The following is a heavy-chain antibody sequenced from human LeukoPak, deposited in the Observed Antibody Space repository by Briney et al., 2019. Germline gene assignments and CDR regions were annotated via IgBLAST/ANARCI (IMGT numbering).Heavy chain of an antibody. CDR3: ATAPLGMGNDFDY. V-gene: IGHV3-23*01. CDR2: LSFSGSST. Sequence: PGGSLRLSCAASGFTFSTSAMSWVRQAPGKGLEWVSSLSFSGSSTYYAESVKGRFTISRDNSKNTLYLQMNSLGVEDTAVYFCATAPLGMGNDFDYWGQGTLVTVSS. J-gene: IGHJ4*02. CDR1: GFTFSTSA. D-gene: IGHD7-27*01.